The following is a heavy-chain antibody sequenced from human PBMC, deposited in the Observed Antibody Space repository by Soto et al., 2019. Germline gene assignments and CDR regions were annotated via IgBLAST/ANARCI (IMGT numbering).Heavy chain of an antibody. CDR2: FDPEDGET. Sequence: ASVKVSCKVSGYTLTELSMHWVRQAPGKGLERMGGFDPEDGETIYAQKFQGRVTMTEDTSTDTAYMELSSLRSEDTAVYYCATDSLYCSGGSCFHNYWGQGTLVTVSS. D-gene: IGHD2-15*01. V-gene: IGHV1-24*01. CDR3: ATDSLYCSGGSCFHNY. CDR1: GYTLTELS. J-gene: IGHJ4*02.